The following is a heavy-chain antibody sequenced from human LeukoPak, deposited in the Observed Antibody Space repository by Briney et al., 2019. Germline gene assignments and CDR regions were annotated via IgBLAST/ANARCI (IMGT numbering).Heavy chain of an antibody. V-gene: IGHV4-59*12. Sequence: SETLSLTCTVSGGSISSYSWGWIRQPPGKGLEWIGYIYYSGSTNYNPSLKSRVTISVGTSKNQFSLKLGSVTAADTAVYYCARTRSQGVAAQYFDYWGQGTLVTVSS. D-gene: IGHD6-13*01. CDR1: GGSISSYS. CDR2: IYYSGST. J-gene: IGHJ4*02. CDR3: ARTRSQGVAAQYFDY.